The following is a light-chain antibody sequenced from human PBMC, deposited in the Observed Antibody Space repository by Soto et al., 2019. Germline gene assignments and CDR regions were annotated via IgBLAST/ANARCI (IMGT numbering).Light chain of an antibody. CDR2: ENK. J-gene: IGLJ1*01. CDR1: SSNIGNNY. CDR3: GTWDSSLSAGV. Sequence: QSVLTQPPSVSAAPGQKVTISCSGSSSNIGNNYVSWYQQLPGTAPKLLIYENKKRPSGIPDRFSGSKSGTSATLGITGLQTRDEADYYCGTWDSSLSAGVLGTGTKVTVL. V-gene: IGLV1-51*02.